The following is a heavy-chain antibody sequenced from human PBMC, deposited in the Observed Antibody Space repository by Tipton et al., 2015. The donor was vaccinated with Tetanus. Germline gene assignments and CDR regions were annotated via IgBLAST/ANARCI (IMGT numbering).Heavy chain of an antibody. Sequence: QSGPEVKKPGESLRISCQASVHNSASYWLSWVRQMPGRGLEWMGIIYLGDSHATYSPSFQGQVTISAAHSINTAYLQWTSLKASDAAIYFCARLPKHYSASGSTWGQGTLVTVSS. CDR3: ARLPKHYSASGST. J-gene: IGHJ1*01. D-gene: IGHD3-10*01. CDR2: IYLGDSHA. CDR1: VHNSASYW. V-gene: IGHV5-51*01.